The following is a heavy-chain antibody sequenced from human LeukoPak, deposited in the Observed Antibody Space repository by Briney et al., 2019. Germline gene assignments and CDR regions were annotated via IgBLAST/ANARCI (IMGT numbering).Heavy chain of an antibody. V-gene: IGHV3-48*01. CDR3: ARGGAARPDY. D-gene: IGHD6-6*01. J-gene: IGHJ4*02. CDR1: GFTFSSYG. CDR2: VSSSSSNI. Sequence: GGSLRLSCAASGFTFSSYGMSWVRQSAGKGLEWVSYVSSSSSNINYADSVKGRFTISRDNAKNSLYLQMNSLRAEDTAVYYCARGGAARPDYWGQGTLVTVSS.